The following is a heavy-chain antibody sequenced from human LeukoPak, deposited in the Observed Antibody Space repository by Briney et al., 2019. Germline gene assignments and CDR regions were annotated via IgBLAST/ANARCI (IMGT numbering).Heavy chain of an antibody. V-gene: IGHV4-39*07. CDR1: GGSISSSSYY. CDR3: ARDGPTVTTTLNDDAFDI. CDR2: IYYSGST. Sequence: SETLSLTCTVSGGSISSSSYYWGWIRQPPGKGLEWIGSIYYSGSTYYNPSLKSRVTISVDTSKNQFSLKLSSVTAADTAVYYCARDGPTVTTTLNDDAFDIWGQGTMVTVSS. D-gene: IGHD4-17*01. J-gene: IGHJ3*02.